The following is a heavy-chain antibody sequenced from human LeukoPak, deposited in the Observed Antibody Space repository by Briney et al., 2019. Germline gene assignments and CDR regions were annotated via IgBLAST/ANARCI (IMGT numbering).Heavy chain of an antibody. Sequence: SETLSLTCAVYGGSFSDYYWSWIRQPPGKGLEWIGEINHRGSTNYNPSLKSRVTISVDTSKNQFSLNLSSVTAADTAVYYCARGPKKDLYCSGGSCYSVWCPWDYWGQGTLVTVSS. CDR3: ARGPKKDLYCSGGSCYSVWCPWDY. D-gene: IGHD2-15*01. J-gene: IGHJ4*02. CDR2: INHRGST. V-gene: IGHV4-34*01. CDR1: GGSFSDYY.